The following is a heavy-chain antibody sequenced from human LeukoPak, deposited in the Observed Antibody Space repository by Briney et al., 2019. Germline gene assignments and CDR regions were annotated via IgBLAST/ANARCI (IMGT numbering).Heavy chain of an antibody. J-gene: IGHJ4*02. Sequence: ASVKVSCMVSGDTLTALSMHWVRQAPGKRLEWMGGFHPEDGETIYAQKFQGRVTMTADTSTDTAYMELSSLRSDDTAVYYCTTGKIYCSTTSCSDDYWGQGTLVTVSS. CDR1: GDTLTALS. CDR2: FHPEDGET. V-gene: IGHV1-24*01. CDR3: TTGKIYCSTTSCSDDY. D-gene: IGHD2-2*01.